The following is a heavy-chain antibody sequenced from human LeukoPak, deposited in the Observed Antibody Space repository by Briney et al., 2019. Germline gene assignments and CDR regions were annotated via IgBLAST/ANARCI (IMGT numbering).Heavy chain of an antibody. J-gene: IGHJ5*02. CDR2: IFSSDEK. Sequence: NKSGPTLVNPTETLTLTCTVSGFSLSNARMGVGWIRQPPGKALEWLAHIFSSDEKSYSTSLRTRLTISKDTSKSQVVLTMTNMDPVDTATYYCARARRYSGYGRWFDPWGQGTLVTVSS. V-gene: IGHV2-26*01. CDR3: ARARRYSGYGRWFDP. CDR1: GFSLSNARMG. D-gene: IGHD5-12*01.